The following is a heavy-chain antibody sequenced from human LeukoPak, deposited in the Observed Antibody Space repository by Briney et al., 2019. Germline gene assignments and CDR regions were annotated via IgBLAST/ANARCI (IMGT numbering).Heavy chain of an antibody. J-gene: IGHJ6*02. CDR2: INHSGST. CDR3: ARGGYYDSDYYYYYGMDV. Sequence: PSETLSLTCAVYGGSFSGYYWSWIRQPPGKGLEWIGEINHSGSTNYNPSLKSRVTISVDTSKNQFSLKLSSVTAADTAVYYCARGGYYDSDYYYYYGMDVWGQGTTVTVSS. V-gene: IGHV4-34*01. D-gene: IGHD3-22*01. CDR1: GGSFSGYY.